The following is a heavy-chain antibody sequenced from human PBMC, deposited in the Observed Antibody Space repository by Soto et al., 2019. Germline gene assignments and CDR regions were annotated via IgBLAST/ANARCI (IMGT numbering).Heavy chain of an antibody. J-gene: IGHJ4*02. V-gene: IGHV3-23*01. CDR1: GFTFSTYA. CDR2: ISGSGTST. D-gene: IGHD3-3*01. CDR3: AKDRQYYDFWSGYSYYFDY. Sequence: EVPLLESGGGLVQPGGSLRLSCAASGFTFSTYAMNWVRQAPGKGLEWVSGISGSGTSTYYADSVKGRFTISRDNSKNTLYLQMNSLRAEDTAVYYCAKDRQYYDFWSGYSYYFDYWGQGTLVTVSS.